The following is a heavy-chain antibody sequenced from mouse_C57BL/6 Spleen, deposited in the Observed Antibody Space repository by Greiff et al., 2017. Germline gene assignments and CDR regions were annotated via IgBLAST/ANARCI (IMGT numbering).Heavy chain of an antibody. Sequence: VQLQQSGAELVRPGASVKLSCKASGYTFTSYGISWVKQRTGQGLEWIGEIYPRSGNTYYNEKFKGKATLTADKSSSTAYMQLTSLTSEDSAVYFGARREGYELYYGVWGTGTTVTVSS. CDR2: IYPRSGNT. CDR1: GYTFTSYG. J-gene: IGHJ1*03. D-gene: IGHD2-2*01. CDR3: ARREGYELYYGV. V-gene: IGHV1-81*01.